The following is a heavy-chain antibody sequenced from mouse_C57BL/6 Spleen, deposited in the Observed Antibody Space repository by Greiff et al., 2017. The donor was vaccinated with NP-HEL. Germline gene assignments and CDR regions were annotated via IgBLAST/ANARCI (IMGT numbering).Heavy chain of an antibody. CDR3: ARSPLITTVVDYYYAMDY. V-gene: IGHV1-9*01. CDR2: ILPGSGST. D-gene: IGHD1-1*01. Sequence: QVQLQQSGAELMKPGASVKLSCKATGYTFTGYWIEWVKQRPGHGLEWIGEILPGSGSTNYNEKFKGKATFTADTSSNTAYMQLSSLTTEDSAIYYCARSPLITTVVDYYYAMDYWGQGTSVTVSS. CDR1: GYTFTGYW. J-gene: IGHJ4*01.